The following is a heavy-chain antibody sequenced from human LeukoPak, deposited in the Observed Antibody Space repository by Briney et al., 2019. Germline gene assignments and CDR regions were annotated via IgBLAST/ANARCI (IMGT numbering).Heavy chain of an antibody. CDR3: ARVPPDIVVVVAATSGWFDP. D-gene: IGHD2-15*01. Sequence: SETLSLTCAVYGGSFSGYYWSWIRQPPGKGLEWIGEINHSGSTNYNPSLKSRVTISVDTSKNQFSLKLSSVTAADTAVYYCARVPPDIVVVVAATSGWFDPWGQGTPVTVSS. CDR2: INHSGST. CDR1: GGSFSGYY. V-gene: IGHV4-34*01. J-gene: IGHJ5*02.